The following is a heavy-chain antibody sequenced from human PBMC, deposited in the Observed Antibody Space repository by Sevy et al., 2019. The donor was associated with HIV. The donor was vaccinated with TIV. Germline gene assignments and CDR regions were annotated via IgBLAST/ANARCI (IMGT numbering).Heavy chain of an antibody. J-gene: IGHJ3*02. CDR3: AGGYYDFWSGYYRRDAFDS. Sequence: ASVKVSCKASGYTFTSYGISWVRQAPGQGLEWMGWISAYNGDTNYAQKLQGRVTMTTDTSTSTAYMELTSLRSDDTAVYFCAGGYYDFWSGYYRRDAFDSWGQGTRVTVSS. D-gene: IGHD3-3*01. CDR2: ISAYNGDT. V-gene: IGHV1-18*01. CDR1: GYTFTSYG.